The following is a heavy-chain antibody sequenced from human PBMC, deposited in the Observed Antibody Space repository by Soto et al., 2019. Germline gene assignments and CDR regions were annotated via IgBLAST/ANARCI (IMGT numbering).Heavy chain of an antibody. CDR3: ATSKSFLAGIGLMDAFDI. D-gene: IGHD6-19*01. Sequence: SETLSLTCTVSGGSISSGGYYWSWIRQHPGKGLEWIGYIYYSGSTYYNPSLKSRVTISVDTSKNQFSLKLSSVTAADTAVYYCATSKSFLAGIGLMDAFDIWGQGTMVTVS. J-gene: IGHJ3*02. CDR2: IYYSGST. CDR1: GGSISSGGYY. V-gene: IGHV4-31*03.